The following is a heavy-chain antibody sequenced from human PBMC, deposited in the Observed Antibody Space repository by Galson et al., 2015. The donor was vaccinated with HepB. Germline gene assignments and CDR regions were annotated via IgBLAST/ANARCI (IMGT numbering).Heavy chain of an antibody. CDR1: GYSLSDLS. CDR2: FDPEDGDT. Sequence: SVKVSCKVSGYSLSDLSIHWVRQPPGKGLEWMGGFDPEDGDTIYAQKFEGRVIMTEDTSTDIAYLELNNIRFEDTAVYFCAAGEAYYMDVWGKGTTVFVSS. J-gene: IGHJ6*03. V-gene: IGHV1-24*01. D-gene: IGHD1-26*01. CDR3: AAGEAYYMDV.